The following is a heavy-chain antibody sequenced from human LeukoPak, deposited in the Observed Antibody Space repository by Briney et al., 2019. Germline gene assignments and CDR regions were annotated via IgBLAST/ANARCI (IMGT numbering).Heavy chain of an antibody. CDR2: ISGSGGST. J-gene: IGHJ4*01. CDR1: GYTLSSYA. D-gene: IGHD4-17*01. CDR3: AKGRIDYGDYVYFDY. Sequence: GGSLRHSRADSGYTLSSYAISWVRQAPGKGLEWVSAISGSGGSTYYTDSVKGRFTISRDNSKNTLYLQMNSLRAEDTAVYYCAKGRIDYGDYVYFDYWGQETLVTVS. V-gene: IGHV3-23*01.